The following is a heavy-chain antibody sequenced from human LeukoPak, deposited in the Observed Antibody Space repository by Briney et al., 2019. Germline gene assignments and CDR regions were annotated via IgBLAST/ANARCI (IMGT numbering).Heavy chain of an antibody. Sequence: PGGSLRLSCAASGFTFSNYAVMWVRQAPGQGLEWVSAITSAGAPRYADSVKGRFTISRDNSKNTLYLQMNSLRAEDTAQYFCARGPNGDYIGAFEFWGQGTGVTVSS. CDR2: ITSAGAP. D-gene: IGHD4-17*01. V-gene: IGHV3-23*01. CDR1: GFTFSNYA. CDR3: ARGPNGDYIGAFEF. J-gene: IGHJ3*01.